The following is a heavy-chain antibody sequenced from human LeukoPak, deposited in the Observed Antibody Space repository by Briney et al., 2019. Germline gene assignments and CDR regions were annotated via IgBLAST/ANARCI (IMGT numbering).Heavy chain of an antibody. D-gene: IGHD1-26*01. CDR3: ARQMTPHGNFDY. Sequence: GGSLRLSCAASGFTFSAHAMHWVRQPTGKDLEWVSAIGTGGDTFYPGSVKGRFTISRENVKNSLYLQVNSLRAEDTAVYYCARQMTPHGNFDYWGQGTLVTVSS. CDR1: GFTFSAHA. V-gene: IGHV3-13*01. J-gene: IGHJ4*02. CDR2: IGTGGDT.